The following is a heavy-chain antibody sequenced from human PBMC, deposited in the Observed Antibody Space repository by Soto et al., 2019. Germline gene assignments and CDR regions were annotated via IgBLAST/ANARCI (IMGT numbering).Heavy chain of an antibody. Sequence: QVRLVESGGGVVQPGRSLRLSCTASGFSFSSYAMYWFRQPPGKGLEWVAVISHDGINKHYADSVKGRVTVSRDNSNHSLGLQLNSLRGGDTAMYYCARDMYSSDYFVKWFEPWGQGTLVTVSS. V-gene: IGHV3-30-3*01. D-gene: IGHD6-19*01. CDR3: ARDMYSSDYFVKWFEP. CDR2: ISHDGINK. J-gene: IGHJ5*02. CDR1: GFSFSSYA.